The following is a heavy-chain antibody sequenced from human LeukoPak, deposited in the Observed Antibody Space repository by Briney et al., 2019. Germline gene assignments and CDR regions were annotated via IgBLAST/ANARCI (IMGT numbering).Heavy chain of an antibody. CDR3: AREAPYGSGSYRQV. Sequence: SETLSLTCTVSGGSISSYYWSWIRRPPGKGLEWIGYIYYSGSTNYNPSLKSRVTISVDTSKNQFSLKLSSVTAADTAVYYCAREAPYGSGSYRQVWGQGTLVTVSS. V-gene: IGHV4-59*01. CDR2: IYYSGST. CDR1: GGSISSYY. J-gene: IGHJ4*02. D-gene: IGHD3-10*01.